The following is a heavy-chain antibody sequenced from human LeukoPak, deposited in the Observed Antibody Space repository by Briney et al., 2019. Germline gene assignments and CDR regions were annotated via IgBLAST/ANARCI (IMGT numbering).Heavy chain of an antibody. Sequence: SETLSLTCTVSGGSISSSSYYWGWFRQPPGTGLEWIGSIYYAGSAYYNPSLKSRVTISLDTSKNQFSLKVISVTAADTAVYYCARLRMVWYFDYWGQGTLVTVSS. V-gene: IGHV4-39*01. CDR2: IYYAGSA. CDR3: ARLRMVWYFDY. D-gene: IGHD2-8*01. CDR1: GGSISSSSYY. J-gene: IGHJ4*02.